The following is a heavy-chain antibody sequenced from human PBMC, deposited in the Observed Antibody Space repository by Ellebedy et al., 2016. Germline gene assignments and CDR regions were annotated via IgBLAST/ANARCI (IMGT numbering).Heavy chain of an antibody. CDR2: IFSNDEK. V-gene: IGHV2-26*04. CDR1: GFSLNNARMG. D-gene: IGHD3-10*01. CDR3: AWIMVRGPGDV. J-gene: IGHJ6*04. Sequence: SGPTLVXPTETLTLTCTVSGFSLNNARMGASWIRQPPGKALEWLAHIFSNDEKSYSTSLKSRLTISEDTSKSQVVLTMTNMDPVDTATYYCAWIMVRGPGDVWGKGTTVTVSS.